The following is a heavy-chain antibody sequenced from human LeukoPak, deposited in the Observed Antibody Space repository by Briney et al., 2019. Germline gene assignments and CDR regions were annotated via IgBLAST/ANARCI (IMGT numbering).Heavy chain of an antibody. J-gene: IGHJ6*04. CDR1: GGSFSGYY. V-gene: IGHV4-34*01. CDR3: ARRGDV. CDR2: IYYSGST. Sequence: SETLSLTCAVYGGSFSGYYWSWIRQPPGKGLEWIGSIYYSGSTYYNPSLKSRVTISVDTSKNQFSLKLTSVTAADTAMYYCARRGDVWGKGTTVTISS.